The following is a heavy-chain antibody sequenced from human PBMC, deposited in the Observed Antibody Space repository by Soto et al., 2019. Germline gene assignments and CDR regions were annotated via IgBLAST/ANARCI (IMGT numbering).Heavy chain of an antibody. J-gene: IGHJ4*02. CDR2: IIPIFGKP. V-gene: IGHV1-69*06. CDR1: GATFNSYA. CDR3: ARDLYCDSNKCSYYLXY. D-gene: IGHD2-2*01. Sequence: ASVKVSCKASGATFNSYAISWVRQAPGQGLEWMGVIIPIFGKPNYEKKFQGRVTITADKHTSTAYMELSRLRSEDTAVYYCARDLYCDSNKCSYYLXYWGQGTLVTVSS.